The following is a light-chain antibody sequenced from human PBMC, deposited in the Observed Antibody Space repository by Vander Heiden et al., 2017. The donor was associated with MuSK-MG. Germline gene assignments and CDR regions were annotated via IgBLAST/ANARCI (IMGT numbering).Light chain of an antibody. V-gene: IGKV3-20*01. CDR2: DGS. CDR3: QQYGRLPLT. J-gene: IGKJ4*01. Sequence: EIVLTQSPGTLSLSQGERATLSCRASQSVSSGNFAWYQQKPGQTPRLLIYDGSNRATDTPDRFRGSGSGTDFTLTISRLEPDNFGIYYCQQYGRLPLTFGGGTKVDIK. CDR1: QSVSSGN.